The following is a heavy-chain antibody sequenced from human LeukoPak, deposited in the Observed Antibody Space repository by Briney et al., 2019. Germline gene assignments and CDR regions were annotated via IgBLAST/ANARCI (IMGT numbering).Heavy chain of an antibody. V-gene: IGHV1-46*01. CDR3: AREGEWPYCSSTSCYRDNFDY. D-gene: IGHD2-2*01. CDR1: GGTFSSYA. CDR2: INPSGGST. Sequence: ASVKVSCKASGGTFSSYALSWVRQAPGQGLEWMGIINPSGGSTSYAQKFQGRVTMTRDTSTSTVYMELSSLRSEDTAVYYCAREGEWPYCSSTSCYRDNFDYWGQGTLVTVSS. J-gene: IGHJ4*02.